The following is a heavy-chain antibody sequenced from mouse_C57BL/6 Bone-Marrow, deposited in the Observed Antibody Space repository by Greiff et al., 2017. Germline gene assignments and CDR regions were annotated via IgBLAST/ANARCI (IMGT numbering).Heavy chain of an antibody. CDR3: ARVGYYEAY. Sequence: QVQLQQPGAELVKPGASVKLSCKASGYTFTSYWMQWVKQRPGQGLEWIGEIDPSDSYTNYNQKFKGKATLTVDTSSSPAYMQLSSLTSEDSAVYYCARVGYYEAYWGQGTLVTVSA. CDR2: IDPSDSYT. D-gene: IGHD2-3*01. J-gene: IGHJ3*01. CDR1: GYTFTSYW. V-gene: IGHV1-50*01.